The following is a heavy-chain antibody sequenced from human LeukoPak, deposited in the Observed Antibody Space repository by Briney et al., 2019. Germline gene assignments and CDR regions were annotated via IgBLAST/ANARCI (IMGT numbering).Heavy chain of an antibody. V-gene: IGHV3-73*01. Sequence: GGSLRLSCAASGFTFSGSAMHWVRQASGKGLEWVGRIRSKANSYATAYAASVKGRFTISRDDSKNTAYLQMNSLKTEDTAVYYCTSLGYSYGHDSAHWGQGTLVTVSS. CDR1: GFTFSGSA. D-gene: IGHD5-18*01. CDR3: TSLGYSYGHDSAH. J-gene: IGHJ4*02. CDR2: IRSKANSYAT.